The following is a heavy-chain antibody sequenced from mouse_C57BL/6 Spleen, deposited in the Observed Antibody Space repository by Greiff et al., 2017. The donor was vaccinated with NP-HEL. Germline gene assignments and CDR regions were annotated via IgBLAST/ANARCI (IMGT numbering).Heavy chain of an antibody. D-gene: IGHD1-1*01. Sequence: QVQLKESGPELVKPGASVKISCKASGYAFSSSWMNWVKQRPGKGLEWIGRIYPGDGDTNYNGKFKGKATLTADKSSSTAYMQLSSLTSEDSAVYFCARYYYSYFDYWGQGTTLTVSS. V-gene: IGHV1-82*01. CDR1: GYAFSSSW. J-gene: IGHJ2*01. CDR3: ARYYYSYFDY. CDR2: IYPGDGDT.